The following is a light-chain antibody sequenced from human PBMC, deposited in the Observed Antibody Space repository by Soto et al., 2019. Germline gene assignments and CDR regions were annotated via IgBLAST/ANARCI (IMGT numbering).Light chain of an antibody. J-gene: IGLJ2*01. CDR2: DVS. V-gene: IGLV2-11*01. CDR3: CSYAGSYTLV. Sequence: QSAPTQPRSVSGSPGQSVTISCTGTSSDVAYYNYVSWYQHHPGKAPQLMIYDVSKRPSGVPDRFSGSKSGNTASLTISGLQAEDGADYYCCSYAGSYTLVFGGGTKLTVL. CDR1: SSDVAYYNY.